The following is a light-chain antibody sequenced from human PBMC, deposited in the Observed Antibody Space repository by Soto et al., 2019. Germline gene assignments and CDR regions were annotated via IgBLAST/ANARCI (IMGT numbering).Light chain of an antibody. CDR1: SSNIGSNT. Sequence: QSVLTQPPSASGTPGQGVTISCSGSSSNIGSNTVNWYQHLPGTAPKLLIFSNYQRPSGVPDRFSGSKSGTSASLAISGLLAEDEADYYCCSYAITRTWLFGGGTKVTVL. J-gene: IGLJ3*02. CDR3: CSYAITRTWL. CDR2: SNY. V-gene: IGLV1-44*01.